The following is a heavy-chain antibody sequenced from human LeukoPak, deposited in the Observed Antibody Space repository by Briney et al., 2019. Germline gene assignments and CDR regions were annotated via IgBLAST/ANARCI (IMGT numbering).Heavy chain of an antibody. D-gene: IGHD4/OR15-4a*01. Sequence: GTSLRLSCVASGFTFGAYGMHWVRQAPGKGLEWVAVIWYDGSNKLYGNSVKGRSTISRDDSKNTFYLQMNSLRAEDTAVYYCARESGAADDYWGQGTLVTVSS. CDR3: ARESGAADDY. CDR1: GFTFGAYG. CDR2: IWYDGSNK. V-gene: IGHV3-33*01. J-gene: IGHJ4*02.